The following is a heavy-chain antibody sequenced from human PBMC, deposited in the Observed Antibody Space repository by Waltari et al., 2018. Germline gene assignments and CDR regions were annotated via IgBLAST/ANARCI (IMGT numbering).Heavy chain of an antibody. CDR2: ISSSSNYI. V-gene: IGHV3-21*01. CDR3: ARFTWPIREAFDI. Sequence: EVQLVESGGGLVKPGGSLRLSCAASGFTFRSYRMNWVRQAPGKGLEWVSSISSSSNYIYYADSVKGRFTISRDNAKNSLYLQMNSLRAEDTAVYYCARFTWPIREAFDIWGQGTMVTVSS. J-gene: IGHJ3*02. CDR1: GFTFRSYR. D-gene: IGHD1-26*01.